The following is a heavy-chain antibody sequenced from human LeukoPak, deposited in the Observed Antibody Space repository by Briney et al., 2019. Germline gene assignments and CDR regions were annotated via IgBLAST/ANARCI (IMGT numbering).Heavy chain of an antibody. D-gene: IGHD1-26*01. CDR2: IYYSGST. CDR3: ARDVEGAHFDY. CDR1: GGSISGYY. J-gene: IGHJ4*02. V-gene: IGHV4-59*01. Sequence: KPSETLSLTCTVSGGSISGYYWSWIRQPPGKGLEWIGHIYYSGSTNYNPSLKSRVTLSLDTSKNQFPLKLSSVTAADTAVYYCARDVEGAHFDYWGQGTLVTVSS.